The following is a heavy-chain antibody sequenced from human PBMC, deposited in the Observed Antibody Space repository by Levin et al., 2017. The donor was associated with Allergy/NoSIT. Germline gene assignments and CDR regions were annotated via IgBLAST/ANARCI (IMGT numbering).Heavy chain of an antibody. Sequence: SVKVSCKASGGTFSSYAISWVRQAPGQGLEWMGGIIPIFGTANYAQKFQGRVTITADESTSTAYMELSSLRSEDTAVYYCARDGPDTATGAGGAFDIWGQGTMVTVSS. D-gene: IGHD5-18*01. CDR1: GGTFSSYA. V-gene: IGHV1-69*13. CDR3: ARDGPDTATGAGGAFDI. CDR2: IIPIFGTA. J-gene: IGHJ3*02.